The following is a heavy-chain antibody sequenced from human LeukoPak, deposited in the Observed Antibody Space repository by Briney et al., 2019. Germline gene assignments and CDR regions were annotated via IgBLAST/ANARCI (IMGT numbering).Heavy chain of an antibody. CDR2: INPNSGGT. CDR3: ARSSSGELPLDY. D-gene: IGHD1-26*01. J-gene: IGHJ4*02. CDR1: GYTFTAYY. V-gene: IGHV1-2*02. Sequence: GASVKVSCKASGYTFTAYYIHCVRQAPGQGLEWMGWINPNSGGTNYAQKFQDRVTMTRDTSISTVYMELSRLRSDDTAVYYCARSSSGELPLDYWGKGTLVTVSS.